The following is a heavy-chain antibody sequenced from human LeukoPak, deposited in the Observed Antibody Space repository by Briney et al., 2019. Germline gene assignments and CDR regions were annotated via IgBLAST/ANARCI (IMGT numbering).Heavy chain of an antibody. V-gene: IGHV3-21*01. Sequence: GGSLRLSCAASGFTFSSYGMSWVRQAPGKGLEWVSYISGGSSFTYYVDSVKGRFTISRDNAKNSLYLQMNSLRAEDTAVYYCARDLGYSSGPNYWGQGTRVTVSS. J-gene: IGHJ4*02. D-gene: IGHD6-19*01. CDR2: ISGGSSFT. CDR3: ARDLGYSSGPNY. CDR1: GFTFSSYG.